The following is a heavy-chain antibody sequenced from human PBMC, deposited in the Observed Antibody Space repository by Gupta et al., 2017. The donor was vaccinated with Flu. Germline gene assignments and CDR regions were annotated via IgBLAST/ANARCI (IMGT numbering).Heavy chain of an antibody. D-gene: IGHD1-26*01. V-gene: IGHV3-15*01. J-gene: IGHJ4*02. CDR2: IKSKTDGGTT. CDR3: TTDALSGYYFDY. Sequence: EVQLVESGGGLVKPGGSLRLSCAASGFTFSNAWMSWVRQAPGKGLEWVGRIKSKTDGGTTDYAAPVKGRFTISRDDSKNTLYLQMNSLKTEDTAVYYCTTDALSGYYFDYWGQGTLVTVSS. CDR1: GFTFSNAW.